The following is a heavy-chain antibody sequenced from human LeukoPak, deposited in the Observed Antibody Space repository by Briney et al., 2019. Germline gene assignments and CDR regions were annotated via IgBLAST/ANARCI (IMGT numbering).Heavy chain of an antibody. J-gene: IGHJ6*03. CDR2: IKSKTDGGTT. V-gene: IGHV3-15*01. CDR1: GFTFSNAW. CDR3: TTVNFLVYYYYYMDI. Sequence: GGSLRLSCAASGFTFSNAWMSWVRQAPGKGLEWVGRIKSKTDGGTTDYAAPVKGRFTISRDDSKNTLYLQMNSLKTEDTAVYYCTTVNFLVYYYYYMDIWGKGTTVTVSS. D-gene: IGHD2/OR15-2a*01.